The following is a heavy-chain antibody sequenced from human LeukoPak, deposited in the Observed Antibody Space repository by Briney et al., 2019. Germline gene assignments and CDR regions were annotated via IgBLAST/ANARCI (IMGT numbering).Heavy chain of an antibody. CDR3: AGARPYYFDY. V-gene: IGHV4-39*07. CDR2: IYYSGST. J-gene: IGHJ4*02. Sequence: SETLSLTCTVSGGSISSSSYYWGWIRQPPGKGLEWIGSIYYSGSTYYNPSLKSRVTISVDTSKNQFSLKLSSVTAADTAVFYCAGARPYYFDYWGQGTLVTVSS. CDR1: GGSISSSSYY.